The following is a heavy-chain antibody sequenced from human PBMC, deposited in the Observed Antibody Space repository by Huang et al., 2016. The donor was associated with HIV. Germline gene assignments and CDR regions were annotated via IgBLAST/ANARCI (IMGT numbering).Heavy chain of an antibody. D-gene: IGHD2-21*02. J-gene: IGHJ4*02. CDR3: ARGEDNGGNSDFDY. V-gene: IGHV1-3*04. CDR1: GYTLTKYA. Sequence: QVQLVQSGTEVRKPGASVKVSCKATGYTLTKYALHWVRPAPGQGLEWMGWINIDNGDTKYSQRFQGRVTLTRDRSATTAYLELTSLRSEDTAVYFCARGEDNGGNSDFDYWGQGALVAVSS. CDR2: INIDNGDT.